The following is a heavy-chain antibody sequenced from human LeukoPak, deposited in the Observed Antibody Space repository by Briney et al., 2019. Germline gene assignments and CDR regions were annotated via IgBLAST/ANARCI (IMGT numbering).Heavy chain of an antibody. V-gene: IGHV1-69*05. J-gene: IGHJ4*02. CDR1: GGTFSSYA. CDR3: AMGDSSGYYSSY. CDR2: IIPIFGTA. D-gene: IGHD3-22*01. Sequence: SVKVSXKASGGTFSSYAISWVRQAPGQGLEWMGRIIPIFGTANYAQKFQGRVTITTDESTSTAYMELSSLRSEDTAVYYCAMGDSSGYYSSYWGQGTLVTVSS.